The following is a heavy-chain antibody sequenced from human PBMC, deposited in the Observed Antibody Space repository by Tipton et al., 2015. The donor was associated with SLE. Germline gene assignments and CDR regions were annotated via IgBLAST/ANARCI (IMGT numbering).Heavy chain of an antibody. J-gene: IGHJ4*02. Sequence: SLRLSCAGSGFTFTNAWMNWVRQAPGKGLEWVGRIKRKSDGETPDYGAPVKGRFTISRDDSKNTLFLQMNSLKTEDTAVYYCTTCCDLGIGRIYFRDYWGQGALVTVSS. D-gene: IGHD2/OR15-2a*01. CDR3: TTCCDLGIGRIYFRDY. CDR1: GFTFTNAW. V-gene: IGHV3-15*01. CDR2: IKRKSDGETP.